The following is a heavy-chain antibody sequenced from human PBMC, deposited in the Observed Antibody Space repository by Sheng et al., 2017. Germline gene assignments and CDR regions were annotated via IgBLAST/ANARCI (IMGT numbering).Heavy chain of an antibody. J-gene: IGHJ6*02. V-gene: IGHV4-38-2*02. CDR2: IYHSGST. D-gene: IGHD6-13*01. CDR3: ARDGYSSSWTYGMDV. Sequence: QVQLQESGPGLVKPSETLSLTCTVSGYSISSGYYWGWIRQPPGKGLEWIGSIYHSGSTYYNPSLKSRVTISVDTSKNQFSLKLSSVTAADTAVYYCARDGYSSSWTYGMDVWGQGDHGSPSP. CDR1: GYSISSGYY.